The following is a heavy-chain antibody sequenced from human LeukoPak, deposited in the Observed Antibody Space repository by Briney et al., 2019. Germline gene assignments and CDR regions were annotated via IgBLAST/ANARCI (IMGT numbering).Heavy chain of an antibody. Sequence: SETLSLTCTVSGGSISSGGYYWSWIRQPPGKGLEWIGYIYHSGSTYYNPSLKSRVTISVDRSKNQFSLKLSSVTAADTAVYCCARVLVARNYARAFDIWGQGTMVTVSS. CDR3: ARVLVARNYARAFDI. CDR2: IYHSGST. J-gene: IGHJ3*02. V-gene: IGHV4-30-2*01. CDR1: GGSISSGGYY. D-gene: IGHD1-7*01.